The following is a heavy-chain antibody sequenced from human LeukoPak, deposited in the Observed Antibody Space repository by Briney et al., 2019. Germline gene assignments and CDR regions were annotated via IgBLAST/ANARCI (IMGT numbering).Heavy chain of an antibody. J-gene: IGHJ4*02. CDR2: IYYSGST. CDR1: GGSISSGDYY. Sequence: SETLSLTCTVSGGSISSGDYYWSWIRQPPGKGLEWIGYIYYSGSTYYTPSLKSRVTISVDASKNQFSLKLSSVTAADTAVYYCTSRGYSGYGEFDYWGQGTLVTVSS. V-gene: IGHV4-30-4*01. CDR3: TSRGYSGYGEFDY. D-gene: IGHD5-12*01.